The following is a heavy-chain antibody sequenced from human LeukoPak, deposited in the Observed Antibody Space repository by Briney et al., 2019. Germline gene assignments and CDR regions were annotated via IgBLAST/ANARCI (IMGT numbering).Heavy chain of an antibody. CDR2: IIPIFGTA. V-gene: IGHV1-69*05. J-gene: IGHJ6*03. CDR1: GGTFSTYA. D-gene: IGHD5-18*01. CDR3: ARTPQHSYYYYNMDV. Sequence: SVKVSCKASGGTFSTYAITWVRQAPGQGLEWMGGIIPIFGTANYAQKFQDRVTITTDASTGTVYMELTSLRSEDTAVYYCARTPQHSYYYYNMDVWGKGTTVTVAS.